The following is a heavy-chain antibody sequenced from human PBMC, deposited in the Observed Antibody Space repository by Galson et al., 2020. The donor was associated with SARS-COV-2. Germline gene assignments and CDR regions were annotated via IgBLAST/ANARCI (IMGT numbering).Heavy chain of an antibody. CDR1: GGSISTSSYY. V-gene: IGHV4-39*01. CDR3: ARQVSDLLLGQRASWVDP. D-gene: IGHD1-26*01. CDR2: IYYRGNT. Sequence: SETLSLTCTVSGGSISTSSYYWGWLRQPPGKGLEWIGIIYYRGNTYYNPSLKSRVTISVDTSKNQFSLKLSAVTDADTAVYYCARQVSDLLLGQRASWVDPWGQGTLVTVSS. J-gene: IGHJ5*02.